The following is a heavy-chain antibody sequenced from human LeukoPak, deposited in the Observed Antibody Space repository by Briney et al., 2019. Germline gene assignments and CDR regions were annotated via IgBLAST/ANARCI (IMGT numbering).Heavy chain of an antibody. Sequence: PSETLSLTCAVYGGSFSGYYWSWIRPPPGKGLEWIGEINHSGSTNYNPSLKSRVTISVDTSKNQFSLKLSSVTAADTAVYYCARIYSSSSNWGQGTLVTVSS. V-gene: IGHV4-34*01. CDR1: GGSFSGYY. D-gene: IGHD6-6*01. CDR3: ARIYSSSSN. CDR2: INHSGST. J-gene: IGHJ4*02.